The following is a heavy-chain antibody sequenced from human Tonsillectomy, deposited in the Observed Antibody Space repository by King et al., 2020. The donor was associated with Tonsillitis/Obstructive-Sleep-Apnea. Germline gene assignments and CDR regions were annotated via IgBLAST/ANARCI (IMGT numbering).Heavy chain of an antibody. CDR2: IDYSGST. CDR1: GGSISSYY. CDR3: ARDALDAFDI. J-gene: IGHJ3*02. Sequence: QLQESGPGLVKPSETLSLTCTVSGGSISSYYWSWIRQPPGKGLAWIGYIDYSGSTNYNPSLKSRVTISVDTSKNQFYLKVNYVTAADTAVYYCARDALDAFDIWGQGTMVTVSS. V-gene: IGHV4-59*01.